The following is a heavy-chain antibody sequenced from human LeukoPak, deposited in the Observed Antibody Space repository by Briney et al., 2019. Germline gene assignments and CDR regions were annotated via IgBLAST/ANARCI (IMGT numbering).Heavy chain of an antibody. Sequence: GGSLRLSCAASGFSLNNNAMSWVRQAPGKGLEWVSAINGGGDATEYADSVKGRFTISRDNSKKTLYLQINSLRPEDTAVYYCARCTASCYANAFDVWGQGTLLTVSS. CDR1: GFSLNNNA. J-gene: IGHJ3*01. CDR2: INGGGDAT. V-gene: IGHV3-23*01. CDR3: ARCTASCYANAFDV. D-gene: IGHD2-2*01.